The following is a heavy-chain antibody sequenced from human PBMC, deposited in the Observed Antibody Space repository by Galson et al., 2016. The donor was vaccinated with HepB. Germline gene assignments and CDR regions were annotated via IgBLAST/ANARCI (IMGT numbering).Heavy chain of an antibody. Sequence: SVKVSCKASGHTFSTYAISWVRQAPGQGLEWMGGIIPLFGSPKYAQKFQGRVTITADESTNTSYMELTGLRSEDTAVYYCASILFGVPRDWGQGTLVTVSS. CDR3: ASILFGVPRD. D-gene: IGHD3-3*01. V-gene: IGHV1-69*13. CDR1: GHTFSTYA. CDR2: IIPLFGSP. J-gene: IGHJ4*02.